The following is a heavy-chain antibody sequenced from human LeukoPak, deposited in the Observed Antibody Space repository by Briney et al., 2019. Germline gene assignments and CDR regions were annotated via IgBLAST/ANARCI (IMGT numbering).Heavy chain of an antibody. D-gene: IGHD5-18*01. CDR3: VKEIYSYDKYYYFCAMDV. V-gene: IGHV3-64D*06. J-gene: IGHJ6*02. CDR1: GFTFSTYA. Sequence: GGSLRLSCSASGFTFSTYAMHWVRQAPGKGLECVSTISTYGASTYYADSVKGRFAISRDNSKNTPYLQMSSLRAEDTAIYYCVKEIYSYDKYYYFCAMDVWGQGTTVTVSS. CDR2: ISTYGAST.